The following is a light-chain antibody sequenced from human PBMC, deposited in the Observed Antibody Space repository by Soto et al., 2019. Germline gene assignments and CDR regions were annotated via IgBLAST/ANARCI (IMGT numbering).Light chain of an antibody. CDR3: HQYYSTPFT. J-gene: IGKJ2*01. CDR2: WAS. Sequence: DIVMTQSPDSLAVSLGERATINCKSSQIVSYSSNNKNYLAWYQQKPGQPPKLLIYWASTRESGVPDRFSGSGSGTDFTLTISSLQAEEVAVYYCHQYYSTPFTFGQGTKLEIK. CDR1: QIVSYSSNNKNY. V-gene: IGKV4-1*01.